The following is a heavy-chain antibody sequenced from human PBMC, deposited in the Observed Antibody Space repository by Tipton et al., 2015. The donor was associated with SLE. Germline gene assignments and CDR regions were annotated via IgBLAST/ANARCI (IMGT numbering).Heavy chain of an antibody. V-gene: IGHV3-9*01. CDR2: ISWNSGSI. D-gene: IGHD4-17*01. Sequence: RSLRLSCAASGFTFDDYAMHWVRQAPGKGLEWVSGISWNSGSIGYADSVKGRFTISRDNAKNSLYLQMNSLRAEGTALYYCATYGDGSFDYWGQGTLVTVSS. J-gene: IGHJ4*02. CDR1: GFTFDDYA. CDR3: ATYGDGSFDY.